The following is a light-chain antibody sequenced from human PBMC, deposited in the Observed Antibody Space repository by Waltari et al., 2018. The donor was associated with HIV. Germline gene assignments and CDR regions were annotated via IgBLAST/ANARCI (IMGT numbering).Light chain of an antibody. V-gene: IGLV2-8*01. J-gene: IGLJ3*02. CDR3: NSYAGSNNWV. Sequence: QSALTQPPSASGSPGQSVTIPCTGTSSDVGGSKYVSWYQQHPGKAPKLMIYEGNKRPSGVPDRFSGSKSANTASLTVSGLQADDEADYYCNSYAGSNNWVFGGGTKLTVL. CDR2: EGN. CDR1: SSDVGGSKY.